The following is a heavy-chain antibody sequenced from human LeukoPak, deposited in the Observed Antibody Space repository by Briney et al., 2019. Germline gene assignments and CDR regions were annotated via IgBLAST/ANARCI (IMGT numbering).Heavy chain of an antibody. D-gene: IGHD3-10*01. V-gene: IGHV3-21*01. Sequence: PGGSLRLSCAASGFTFSSYSMNWVRQAPGKGLEWVSSISSSSSYIYYADSVKGRFTISRDNAKNSLHLQMNSLRAEDTAVYYCARDKGITMVRGVIYGMDVWGQGTTVTVSS. CDR2: ISSSSSYI. CDR3: ARDKGITMVRGVIYGMDV. J-gene: IGHJ6*02. CDR1: GFTFSSYS.